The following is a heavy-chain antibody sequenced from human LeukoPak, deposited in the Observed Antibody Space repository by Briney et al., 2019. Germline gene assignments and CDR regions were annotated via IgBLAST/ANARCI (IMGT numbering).Heavy chain of an antibody. D-gene: IGHD2-21*02. CDR2: ITDASDTV. J-gene: IGHJ5*02. V-gene: IGHV3-48*03. CDR1: GFTFSLYE. CDR3: ARARYYYHEYSGDYFHGNIAVDP. Sequence: PGGSLRLLCAASGFTFSLYEMYWVRQAPGKGLEWLAHITDASDTVHYADSVKGRFTISRDNTKNSLYLQLNSLRAEDTAVYHCARARYYYHEYSGDYFHGNIAVDPSGQGTLVIVSS.